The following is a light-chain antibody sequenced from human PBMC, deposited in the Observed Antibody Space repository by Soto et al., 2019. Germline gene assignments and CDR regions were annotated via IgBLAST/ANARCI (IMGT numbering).Light chain of an antibody. CDR1: QSVSRY. CDR2: DAF. CDR3: QQRSNWTIT. Sequence: EILLTQSPVTLSLSPGERATLSCGASQSVSRYLAWYQQKPDKAPRLLIYDAFNRATGIPARLSGSGYGTDLTITISSIENEDFVVYYCQQRSNWTITFGQGTRLEIK. V-gene: IGKV3-11*01. J-gene: IGKJ5*01.